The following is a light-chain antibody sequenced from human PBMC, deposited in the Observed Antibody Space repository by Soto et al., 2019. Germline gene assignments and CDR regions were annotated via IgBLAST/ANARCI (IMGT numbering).Light chain of an antibody. CDR3: QQANSFPLT. CDR2: TAS. V-gene: IGKV1-12*01. Sequence: DIQMTQSPSSVSASVGDRVTITCRASQGISSLLAWYQQKPGKAPNLLIHTASSLQSGVQSRFSGSGSGTDFTLTISSLQPEDFASYYCQQANSFPLTFGGGTKVEIK. J-gene: IGKJ4*01. CDR1: QGISSL.